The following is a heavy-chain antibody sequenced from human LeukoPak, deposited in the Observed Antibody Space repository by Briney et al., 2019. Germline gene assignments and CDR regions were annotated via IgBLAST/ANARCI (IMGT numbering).Heavy chain of an antibody. V-gene: IGHV3-7*01. Sequence: GGSLRLSCAASGFTFSSYWMSWVRQAPGKGLEWVANIKQDGSRENYVDSVKGRFTISRDNAKNSLYLQMNSLRVEDTAVYYCARDPHPDAFDIWGQGTMVTVSS. CDR1: GFTFSSYW. CDR2: IKQDGSRE. CDR3: ARDPHPDAFDI. J-gene: IGHJ3*02.